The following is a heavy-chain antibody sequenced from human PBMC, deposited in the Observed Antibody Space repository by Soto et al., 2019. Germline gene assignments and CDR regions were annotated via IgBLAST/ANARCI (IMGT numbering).Heavy chain of an antibody. D-gene: IGHD2-21*02. CDR1: GYSFIDYY. Sequence: QVQLVQSGAEVRRPGASVRVSCKASGYSFIDYYIYWVRQAPGQGLEWMGWINPKDGATKSAQKFQDWVTMTSDTSHTTAYLDLRSDDTAVYYCARGRKVVATPARDDWFDPWGQGTLVTVSS. CDR2: INPKDGAT. CDR3: ARGRKVVATPARDDWFDP. V-gene: IGHV1-2*04. J-gene: IGHJ5*02.